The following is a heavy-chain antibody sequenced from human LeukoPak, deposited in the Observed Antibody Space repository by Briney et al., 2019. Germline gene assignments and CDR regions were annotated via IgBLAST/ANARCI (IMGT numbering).Heavy chain of an antibody. J-gene: IGHJ3*02. Sequence: PGGSLRLSCAASGFTFSSSEMNWVRQAPGKGLAWISYISSRGRTMFYADSVKGRFIISRDNAKNSLYLQMNSLRAEDTAVYCCARDSGGYNYALDAFDIWGQGTMVTVSS. CDR3: ARDSGGYNYALDAFDI. D-gene: IGHD5-24*01. V-gene: IGHV3-48*03. CDR1: GFTFSSSE. CDR2: ISSRGRTM.